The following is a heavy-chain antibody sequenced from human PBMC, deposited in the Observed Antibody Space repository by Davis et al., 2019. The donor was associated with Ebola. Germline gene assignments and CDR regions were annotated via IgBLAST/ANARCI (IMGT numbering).Heavy chain of an antibody. CDR1: GYTFTGYY. Sequence: ASVKVSCKASGYTFTGYYMHWVRQAPGQGLEWMGWINPNSGGTNYAQKFQGRVTMTRDTSISTAYMELSRLRSDDTAVYYCARYCSSTSCYPHYYYYGMDVWGQGTTVTVSS. V-gene: IGHV1-2*02. CDR2: INPNSGGT. D-gene: IGHD2-2*01. J-gene: IGHJ6*02. CDR3: ARYCSSTSCYPHYYYYGMDV.